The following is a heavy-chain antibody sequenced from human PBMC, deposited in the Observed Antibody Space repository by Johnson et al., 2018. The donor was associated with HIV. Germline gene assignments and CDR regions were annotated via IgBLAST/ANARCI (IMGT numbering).Heavy chain of an antibody. CDR2: IKQDGSEK. J-gene: IGHJ3*02. CDR3: AREMTHDDAFDI. V-gene: IGHV3-7*05. Sequence: VQLVESGGGVVQPGRSLRLSCVASGFSFNNYAMNWVRQAPGKGLEWVANIKQDGSEKYYVDSVKGRFTISRDNAKNSLYLQMNSLRAEDTAVYYCAREMTHDDAFDIWGQGTMVTVSS. D-gene: IGHD2-21*02. CDR1: GFSFNNYA.